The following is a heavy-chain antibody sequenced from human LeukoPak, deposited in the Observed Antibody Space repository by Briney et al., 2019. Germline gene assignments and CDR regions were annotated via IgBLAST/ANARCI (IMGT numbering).Heavy chain of an antibody. J-gene: IGHJ6*03. V-gene: IGHV1-2*02. CDR2: INPNSGGT. CDR3: ARFIDYGDYVSGNSADLNQYYYYYYMDV. CDR1: GYTFTGYY. Sequence: GASVKVSCKASGYTFTGYYMHWVRQAPGQGLEWMGWINPNSGGTDYAQKFQGRVTMTRDTSISTAYMELSRLRSDDTAVYYCARFIDYGDYVSGNSADLNQYYYYYYMDVWGKGTTVTVSS. D-gene: IGHD4-17*01.